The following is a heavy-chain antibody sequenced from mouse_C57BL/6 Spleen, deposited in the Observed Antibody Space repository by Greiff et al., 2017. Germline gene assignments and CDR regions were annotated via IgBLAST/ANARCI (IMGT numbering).Heavy chain of an antibody. J-gene: IGHJ4*01. CDR1: GFTFSDYG. CDR2: IRSGSSTI. CDR3: ARRDYDYDEGAMYY. Sequence: EVQVVESGGGLVKPGGSLKLSCAASGFTFSDYGMHWVRQAPEKGLEWVAYIRSGSSTIYYADTVKGRFTISLDNAKNTLFLEMTSLRSEDTAMYYCARRDYDYDEGAMYYWGQGTSVTVAS. D-gene: IGHD2-4*01. V-gene: IGHV5-17*01.